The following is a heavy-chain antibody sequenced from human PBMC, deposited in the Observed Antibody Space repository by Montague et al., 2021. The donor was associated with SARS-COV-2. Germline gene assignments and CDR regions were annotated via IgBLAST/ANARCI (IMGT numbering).Heavy chain of an antibody. CDR2: INHSGTT. D-gene: IGHD1-26*01. Sequence: SETLSLTCAVYGGSFSGYYWSWIRQPPGEGLEWIGEINHSGTTYYNPSXKSRVTISVDTSKNQFSLKLNYVTAADAAVYYCASGDDNGSGYLDVWGKGTTVTVSS. CDR1: GGSFSGYY. CDR3: ASGDDNGSGYLDV. J-gene: IGHJ6*03. V-gene: IGHV4-34*01.